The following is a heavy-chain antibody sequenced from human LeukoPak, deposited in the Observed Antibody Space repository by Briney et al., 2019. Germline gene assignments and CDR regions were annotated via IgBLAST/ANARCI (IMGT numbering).Heavy chain of an antibody. CDR1: GGTFSSYA. CDR3: AREGVAAAGRNYYYYYMDV. Sequence: AASVKVSCKASGGTFSSYAISWVRQAPGQGLEWMGGIIPIFGTANYAQKFQGRVTITADESTSTAYMELSSLRSEDTAVYYCAREGVAAAGRNYYYYYMDVWGKGTTVTISS. V-gene: IGHV1-69*13. J-gene: IGHJ6*03. D-gene: IGHD6-13*01. CDR2: IIPIFGTA.